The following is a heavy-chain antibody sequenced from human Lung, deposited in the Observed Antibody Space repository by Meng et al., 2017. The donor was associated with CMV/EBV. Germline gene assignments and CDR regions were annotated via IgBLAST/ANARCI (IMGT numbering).Heavy chain of an antibody. J-gene: IGHJ4*02. V-gene: IGHV5-51*01. CDR3: ARRSISSYSLDF. CDR2: IYPGDSDP. CDR1: GYRVASYW. D-gene: IGHD6-6*01. Sequence: CEGCGYRVASYWIGWVRQMPGRGLEWMGIIYPGDSDPRYSPSFQGQVTMSADKSISTVYLQWSSLKASDTAMYYCARRSISSYSLDFWGQGTLVTVSS.